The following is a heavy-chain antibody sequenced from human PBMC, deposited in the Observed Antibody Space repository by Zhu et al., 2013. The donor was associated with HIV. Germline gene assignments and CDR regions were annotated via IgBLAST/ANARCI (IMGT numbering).Heavy chain of an antibody. CDR2: MKPENGNT. V-gene: IGHV1-8*01. J-gene: IGHJ3*02. CDR3: ARHAYYDYVRAFDY. Sequence: QVQLVQSGAEVKKPGASVKVSCKTSGSTLTNYDINWVRQAPGQGFEWLGWMKPENGNTGYAQKFQGRVTMTRSTSKTTVYMELSSLRSEDTAVYYCARHAYYDYVRAFDYLGPRTMVTVSS. D-gene: IGHD3-16*01. CDR1: GSTLTNYD.